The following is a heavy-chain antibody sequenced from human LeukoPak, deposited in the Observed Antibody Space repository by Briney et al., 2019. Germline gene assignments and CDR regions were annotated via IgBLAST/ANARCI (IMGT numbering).Heavy chain of an antibody. D-gene: IGHD3-16*01. Sequence: ASVKVSCKASGYTFTGYYMHWVRQAPGQGLEWVGWINPKNGGSNYAQKFQGRVTMTRDRSISTAYMELSRLTSDDTAVYYCARASFWESPINWFAPWGQGTLVTVSS. CDR3: ARASFWESPINWFAP. CDR2: INPKNGGS. J-gene: IGHJ5*02. CDR1: GYTFTGYY. V-gene: IGHV1-2*02.